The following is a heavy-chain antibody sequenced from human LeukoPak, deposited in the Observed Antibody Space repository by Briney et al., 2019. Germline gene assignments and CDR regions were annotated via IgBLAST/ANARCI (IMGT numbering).Heavy chain of an antibody. CDR1: GFTFSSYS. D-gene: IGHD3-9*01. J-gene: IGHJ1*01. CDR2: ISSSSSTI. CDR3: ARALDILTGYYNLYFGH. V-gene: IGHV3-48*02. Sequence: PGGSLRLSCAASGFTFSSYSMNWVRQAPGKGLEWVSYISSSSSTIYYADSVKGRFTISRDNAKNSLYLQMNSLRDEDTAVYYCARALDILTGYYNLYFGHWGQGTLVTVSS.